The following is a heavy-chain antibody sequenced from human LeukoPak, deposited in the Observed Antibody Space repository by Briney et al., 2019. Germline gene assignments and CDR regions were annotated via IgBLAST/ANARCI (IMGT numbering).Heavy chain of an antibody. CDR3: ARPVAGTPYYFDY. V-gene: IGHV5-51*01. J-gene: IGHJ4*02. CDR1: GSIFTSYW. CDR2: IYPGDSDT. D-gene: IGHD6-19*01. Sequence: GASLKISCQGSGSIFTSYWIGWVRQLPGKGLEWMGIIYPGDSDTRYSPSFQGQVTISADKSISTAYLQWSSLKASDTAMYYCARPVAGTPYYFDYWGQGTLVTVSS.